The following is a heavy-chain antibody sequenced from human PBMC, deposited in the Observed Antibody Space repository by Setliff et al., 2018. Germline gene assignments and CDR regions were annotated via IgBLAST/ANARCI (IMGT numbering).Heavy chain of an antibody. CDR3: ARWGSLGS. Sequence: HPGGSLRLSCAASGFTFSDSWMSWVRQAPGKGLEWVANINQDGSDKYHADSLKGRFTIPRDNAKDSLYLQMNSLRAEDTAMYYCARWGSLGSWGQGTLVTVSS. CDR2: INQDGSDK. D-gene: IGHD3-10*01. V-gene: IGHV3-7*03. J-gene: IGHJ5*02. CDR1: GFTFSDSW.